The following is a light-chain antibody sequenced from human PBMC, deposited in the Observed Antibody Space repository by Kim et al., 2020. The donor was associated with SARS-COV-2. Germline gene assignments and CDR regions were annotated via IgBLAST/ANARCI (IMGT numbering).Light chain of an antibody. J-gene: IGLJ3*02. Sequence: QSALTQPASVSGSPGQSITISCTGTSSDVGGYNYVSWYQQHPGKAPKLIIYDVSNRPAGVSNRFSGSKSGNTASLTISGLQAEYEADYYCSSYTSTSTVFGGGTQLTVL. CDR2: DVS. CDR3: SSYTSTSTV. V-gene: IGLV2-14*03. CDR1: SSDVGGYNY.